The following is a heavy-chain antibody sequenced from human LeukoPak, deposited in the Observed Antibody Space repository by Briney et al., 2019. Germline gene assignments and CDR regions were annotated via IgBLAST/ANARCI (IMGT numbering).Heavy chain of an antibody. CDR2: IYYSGST. J-gene: IGHJ4*02. V-gene: IGHV4-61*05. D-gene: IGHD5-12*01. Sequence: SETLSLTCTVSGGSISSSSYYWGWIRQPPGKGLEWIGYIYYSGSTNYNPSLKSRVTISVDTSKNQFSLKLSSVTAADTAVYYCARDSDSGYDSMGVDYWGQGTLVTVSS. CDR3: ARDSDSGYDSMGVDY. CDR1: GGSISSSSYY.